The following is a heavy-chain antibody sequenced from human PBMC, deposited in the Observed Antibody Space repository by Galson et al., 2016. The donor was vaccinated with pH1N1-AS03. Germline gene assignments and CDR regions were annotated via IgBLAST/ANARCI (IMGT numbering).Heavy chain of an antibody. V-gene: IGHV1-3*01. J-gene: IGHJ5*02. CDR3: ARDPYYGSGPYSAGVLNWFDP. CDR1: GYTFTKYA. Sequence: SVKVSCKASGYTFTKYAIHWVRQAPGQRPEWMGWINVGNGNTKYSQKFQGRVTITRDSSANTAYMELSSLRSEDTAVFYCARDPYYGSGPYSAGVLNWFDPWGQGTLVTVSS. CDR2: INVGNGNT. D-gene: IGHD3-10*01.